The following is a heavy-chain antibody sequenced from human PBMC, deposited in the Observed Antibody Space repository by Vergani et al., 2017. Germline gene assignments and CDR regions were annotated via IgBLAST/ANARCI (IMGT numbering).Heavy chain of an antibody. Sequence: QVQLVQSGAEVKKPGASVKVSCKASGGTFSSYAISWVRQAPGQGLEWMGGIIPIFGTANYAQKFQGRVTITADESTSTAYMELSSLRSEDTAVYYCARRFLGAGFYDFWSGYWLPAYYFDYWGQGTLVTVSS. CDR3: ARRFLGAGFYDFWSGYWLPAYYFDY. CDR2: IIPIFGTA. D-gene: IGHD3-3*01. V-gene: IGHV1-69*01. CDR1: GGTFSSYA. J-gene: IGHJ4*02.